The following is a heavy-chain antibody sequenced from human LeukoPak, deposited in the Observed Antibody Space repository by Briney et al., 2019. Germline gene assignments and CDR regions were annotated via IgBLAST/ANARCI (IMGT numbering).Heavy chain of an antibody. CDR2: IKQDGSEK. CDR3: ARDLAPWSGCGP. CDR1: RFTFSSYW. J-gene: IGHJ5*02. V-gene: IGHV3-7*03. Sequence: GGSLRLSCAAYRFTFSSYWMSWVRPAPGKGLEWVANIKQDGSEKYYVDSVKGRFTISRDNAKNSLYLQMNSLRAEDTAVYYCARDLAPWSGCGPWGQGTLVTVSS. D-gene: IGHD3-3*01.